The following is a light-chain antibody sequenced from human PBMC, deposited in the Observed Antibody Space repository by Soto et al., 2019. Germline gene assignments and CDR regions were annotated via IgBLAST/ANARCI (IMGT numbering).Light chain of an antibody. V-gene: IGKV1-9*01. Sequence: DIQLTQSPSFLSASAGDRVTISCRASQGISSYLAWYQQKPGKAPKLLIYAASTLQSGVPSRFSGSECGTEFTLTISSLQPEDFATYYCQQLNNYPFTFGPGTKVDIK. CDR2: AAS. CDR1: QGISSY. CDR3: QQLNNYPFT. J-gene: IGKJ3*01.